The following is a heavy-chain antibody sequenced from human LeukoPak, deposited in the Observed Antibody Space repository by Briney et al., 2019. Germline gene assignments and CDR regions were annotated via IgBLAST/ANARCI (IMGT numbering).Heavy chain of an antibody. V-gene: IGHV3-30*18. D-gene: IGHD3-10*01. J-gene: IGHJ4*02. CDR2: ISYDGSNK. Sequence: GRSLRLSCAASGFTFSSYGMHWVRQAPGKGLEWVAVISYDGSNKYYADSVKGRFTISRDNSENTLYLQMNSLRAEDTAVYYCAKDRIRGYYGSGSYLGYWGQGTLVTVSS. CDR3: AKDRIRGYYGSGSYLGY. CDR1: GFTFSSYG.